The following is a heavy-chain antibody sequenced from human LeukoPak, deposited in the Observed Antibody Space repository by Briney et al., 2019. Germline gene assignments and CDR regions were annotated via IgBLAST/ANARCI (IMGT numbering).Heavy chain of an antibody. Sequence: SVKVSCKASGGTFSSYAISWVRQAPGQGLEWMGGITPIFGTANYAQKFQGRVTITADESTSTAYMKLSSLGSEDTAVYYCARGVLLWFGELSSHSYFDYWGQGTLVTVSS. V-gene: IGHV1-69*13. J-gene: IGHJ4*02. CDR2: ITPIFGTA. CDR3: ARGVLLWFGELSSHSYFDY. D-gene: IGHD3-10*01. CDR1: GGTFSSYA.